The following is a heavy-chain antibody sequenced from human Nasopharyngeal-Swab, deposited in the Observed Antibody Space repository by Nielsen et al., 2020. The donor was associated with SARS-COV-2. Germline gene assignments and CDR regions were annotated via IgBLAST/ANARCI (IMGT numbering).Heavy chain of an antibody. Sequence: GGSLRLSCVASGFTFSTYAFHWVRQAPGKGLEWVTFISSDGSNKYYADSVKGRFTISRGNSKNTVYLQVNSLRADDTAVYYCARGTYDFQLLFCDYWGQGTLVTVSS. CDR1: GFTFSTYA. D-gene: IGHD2-2*01. CDR3: ARGTYDFQLLFCDY. V-gene: IGHV3-30-3*01. J-gene: IGHJ4*02. CDR2: ISSDGSNK.